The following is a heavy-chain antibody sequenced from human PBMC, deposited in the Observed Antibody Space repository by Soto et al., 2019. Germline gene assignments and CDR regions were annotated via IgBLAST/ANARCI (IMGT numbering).Heavy chain of an antibody. Sequence: ESGGGLVQPGGSLRLSCTASGFTFSDHYMDWVRQAPGKGLEWVGRSRNKAKSYTTDYAASVKGRFTVSRDDSKKTLYLQMNSLKTEDTAVYYCTRRVDSDYWGQGTLVTVSS. CDR1: GFTFSDHY. CDR2: SRNKAKSYTT. V-gene: IGHV3-72*01. D-gene: IGHD2-15*01. CDR3: TRRVDSDY. J-gene: IGHJ4*02.